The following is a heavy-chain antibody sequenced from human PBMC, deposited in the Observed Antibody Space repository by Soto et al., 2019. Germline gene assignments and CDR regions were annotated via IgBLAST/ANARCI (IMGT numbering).Heavy chain of an antibody. CDR2: IIPIFGTA. D-gene: IGHD3-3*01. J-gene: IGHJ4*02. CDR3: ARGQEYYDFWSGYYGYYFDY. V-gene: IGHV1-69*13. Sequence: SVKVSCKASGGTFSSYAISWVRQAPGQGLEWMGGIIPIFGTANYAQKFQGRVTITADESTSTAYMELSSLRSEDTAVYYCARGQEYYDFWSGYYGYYFDYWGQGTLVTVSS. CDR1: GGTFSSYA.